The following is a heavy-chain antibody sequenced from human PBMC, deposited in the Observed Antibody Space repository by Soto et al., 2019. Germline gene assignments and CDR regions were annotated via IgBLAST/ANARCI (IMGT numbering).Heavy chain of an antibody. CDR1: GGSISSYY. D-gene: IGHD3-3*01. CDR2: IYYSGST. Sequence: QVQLQESGPGLVKPSETLSLTCTVSGGSISSYYWSWIRQPPGKGLEWIGYIYYSGSTNYNPSLKSRVTISVDTSKNQFSLKLSSVTAADTAVYYCARGLRFLHNFDYWGQGTLVTVSS. J-gene: IGHJ4*02. CDR3: ARGLRFLHNFDY. V-gene: IGHV4-59*08.